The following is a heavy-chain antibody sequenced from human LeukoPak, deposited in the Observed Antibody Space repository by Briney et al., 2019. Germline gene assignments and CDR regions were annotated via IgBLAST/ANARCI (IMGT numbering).Heavy chain of an antibody. J-gene: IGHJ4*02. V-gene: IGHV1-2*02. CDR2: INPNSGGT. D-gene: IGHD3-9*01. Sequence: ASVKVSCKASGYTFTGYYMHWVRQAPGQGLEWMGWINPNSGGTNYAQKFQGRVTMTRDTSISTAYMELSRLRSDDTAVYYCARDNILRYFDWSGRAFDYWGQGTLVTVSS. CDR3: ARDNILRYFDWSGRAFDY. CDR1: GYTFTGYY.